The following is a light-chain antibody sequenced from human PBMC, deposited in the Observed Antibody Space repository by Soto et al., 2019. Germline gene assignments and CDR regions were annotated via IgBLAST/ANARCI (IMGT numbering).Light chain of an antibody. Sequence: EIVLTQSPGTLSLSPGERATLSCRASQSVSSSYLGWYQQKPGQAPRLLIYGASSRATGIPARFSGSGSGKDFNLTISRLEPDDFAVYLCQQDGSAPWTFGPGTKV. CDR1: QSVSSSY. J-gene: IGKJ1*01. CDR2: GAS. CDR3: QQDGSAPWT. V-gene: IGKV3-20*01.